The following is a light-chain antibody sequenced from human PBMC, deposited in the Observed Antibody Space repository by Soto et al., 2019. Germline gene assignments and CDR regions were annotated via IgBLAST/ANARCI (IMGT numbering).Light chain of an antibody. J-gene: IGKJ5*01. CDR3: QQYNTYAT. CDR2: DAS. V-gene: IGKV1-5*01. CDR1: QSISSW. Sequence: DVQITQSPSALSATVQGRVTITFRASQSISSWLAWYQQKPGKAPKPLIYDASTLKTGVPSRFSGSGSGSEFNFTITGLQPDDFATYFCQQYNTYATFGQGTRLEI.